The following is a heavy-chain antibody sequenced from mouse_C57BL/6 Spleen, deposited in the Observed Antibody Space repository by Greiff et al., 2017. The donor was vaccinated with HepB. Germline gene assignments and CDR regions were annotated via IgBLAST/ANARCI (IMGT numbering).Heavy chain of an antibody. J-gene: IGHJ4*01. CDR3: AGGFSYYYAMDY. V-gene: IGHV1-80*01. CDR2: IYPGDGDT. Sequence: VQLQQSGAELVKPGASVKISCKASGYAFSSYWMNWVKQRPGKGLEWIGQIYPGDGDTNYNGKFKGKATLTADKSSSTAYMQLSSLTSEDSAVYFCAGGFSYYYAMDYWGQGTSVTVSS. CDR1: GYAFSSYW.